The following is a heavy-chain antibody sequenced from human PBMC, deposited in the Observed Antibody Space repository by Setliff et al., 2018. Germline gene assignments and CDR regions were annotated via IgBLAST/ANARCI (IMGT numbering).Heavy chain of an antibody. V-gene: IGHV4-4*07. Sequence: SSETLSLTCTVSCGSISSYYWSWIRQPAGKGLEWIGRSYTSGSTNYNPSLKSRVTISMDTSKNQFSLKVRSVTAADTAVYYCARSFSRREKFLLDYWGKGALVTVSS. J-gene: IGHJ4*02. CDR3: ARSFSRREKFLLDY. CDR2: SYTSGST. CDR1: CGSISSYY.